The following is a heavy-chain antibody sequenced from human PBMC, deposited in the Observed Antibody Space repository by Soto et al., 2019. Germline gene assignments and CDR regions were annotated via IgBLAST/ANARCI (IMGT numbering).Heavy chain of an antibody. V-gene: IGHV1-3*01. J-gene: IGHJ4*02. D-gene: IGHD3-22*01. CDR2: INAGNGNT. Sequence: QVQLVQSGAEVKKPGASVKVSCKASGYAFTWFIIHWVRQAPGQRLEWMGWINAGNGNTKYSQKFQGRVTFTRDTSANTAYMELSSLISEDTAVYYCARPKDYDDCLDLWGQGTLVTVSS. CDR1: GYAFTWFI. CDR3: ARPKDYDDCLDL.